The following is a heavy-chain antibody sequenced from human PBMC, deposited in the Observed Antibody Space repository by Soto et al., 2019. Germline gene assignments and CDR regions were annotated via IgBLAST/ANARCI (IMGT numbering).Heavy chain of an antibody. Sequence: SETLSLTCTVSGGSISSGDYYLSWTRQPPGKGLEWIGEVNPSGTTNYSPSLKSRLTISVDTSKNQFALKLRSVTAADTAVYYCARASRFDPWGQGTLVTVS. V-gene: IGHV4-30-4*01. CDR2: VNPSGTT. CDR3: ARASRFDP. CDR1: GGSISSGDYY. J-gene: IGHJ5*02.